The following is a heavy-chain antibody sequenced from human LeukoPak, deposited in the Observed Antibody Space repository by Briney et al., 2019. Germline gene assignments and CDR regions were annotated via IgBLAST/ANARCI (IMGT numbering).Heavy chain of an antibody. CDR2: INPGGGST. D-gene: IGHD3-16*01. Sequence: ASVKVSCKASGFTLTSHYFHWVRQAPGQGLEWMGMINPGGGSTTYAQRFQGRITMTRDMAASTVYMQLSSLRSEDTAIYYCARYHYGRRVFDYWGQGTLVTVSS. CDR3: ARYHYGRRVFDY. CDR1: GFTLTSHY. J-gene: IGHJ4*02. V-gene: IGHV1-46*01.